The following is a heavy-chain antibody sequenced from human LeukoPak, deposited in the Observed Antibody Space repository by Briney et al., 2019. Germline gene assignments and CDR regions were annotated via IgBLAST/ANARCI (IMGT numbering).Heavy chain of an antibody. CDR1: GGSISSSSYY. D-gene: IGHD1-7*01. CDR3: ARIKGGTRTFDI. V-gene: IGHV4-39*07. CDR2: IYYSGST. J-gene: IGHJ3*02. Sequence: PSETLSLTCTVSGGSISSSSYYWGWIRQPPGKGLEWIGSIYYSGSTYYNPSLKSRVTISVDTPKNQLSLKLSSVTAADTAVYYCARIKGGTRTFDIWGQGTMVTVSS.